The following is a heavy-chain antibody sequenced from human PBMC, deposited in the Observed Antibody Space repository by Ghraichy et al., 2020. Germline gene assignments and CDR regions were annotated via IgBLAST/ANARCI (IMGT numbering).Heavy chain of an antibody. D-gene: IGHD6-19*01. CDR3: ARGDRIAVAGTNYYYGMDV. J-gene: IGHJ6*02. V-gene: IGHV1-8*01. CDR2: MNPNSGNT. Sequence: ASVKVSCKASGYTFTSYDINWVRQATGQGLEWMGWMNPNSGNTGYAQKFQGRVTMTRNTSISTAYMELSSLRSEDTAVYYCARGDRIAVAGTNYYYGMDVWGQGTTVTVSS. CDR1: GYTFTSYD.